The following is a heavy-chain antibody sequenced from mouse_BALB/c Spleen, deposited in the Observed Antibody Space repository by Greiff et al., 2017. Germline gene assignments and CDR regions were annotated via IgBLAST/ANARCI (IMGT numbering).Heavy chain of an antibody. Sequence: QVQLQQSGAELVRPGVSVKISCKGSGYTFTDYAMHWVKQSHAKSLEWIGVISTYYGDASYNQKFKGKATMTVDKSSSTAYMELARLTSEDSAIYCCARLTTKAYAMDYWGQGTSVTVSS. D-gene: IGHD2-12*01. CDR1: GYTFTDYA. CDR2: ISTYYGDA. V-gene: IGHV1S137*01. CDR3: ARLTTKAYAMDY. J-gene: IGHJ4*01.